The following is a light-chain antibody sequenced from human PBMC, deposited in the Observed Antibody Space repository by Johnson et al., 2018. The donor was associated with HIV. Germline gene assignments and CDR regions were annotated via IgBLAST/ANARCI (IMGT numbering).Light chain of an antibody. J-gene: IGLJ1*01. CDR3: GAWDSGLTAHFV. CDR2: END. V-gene: IGLV1-51*02. CDR1: GSNIGSHY. Sequence: QSVLTQPPSVSAAPGQRVTISCSGRGSNIGSHYVSWYQQLPGTAPKLLIFENDKRPSGIPDRFSASKSGTSATLDITGLQTWDEADYYCGAWDSGLTAHFVFGSGTTITVL.